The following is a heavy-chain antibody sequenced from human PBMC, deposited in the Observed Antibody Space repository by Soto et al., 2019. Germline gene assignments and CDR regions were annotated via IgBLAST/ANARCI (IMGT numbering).Heavy chain of an antibody. CDR3: AKASYSGSWPYYFDY. J-gene: IGHJ4*02. D-gene: IGHD1-26*01. V-gene: IGHV3-23*01. CDR1: GFTFSSYA. CDR2: ISGSGGST. Sequence: GGSLRLSCAASGFTFSSYAMSWVRQAPGKGLEWVSAISGSGGSTYYADSVKGRFTISRDNSKNTLYLQMNSLRAEDTAVYYCAKASYSGSWPYYFDYWGQGTLVPVSS.